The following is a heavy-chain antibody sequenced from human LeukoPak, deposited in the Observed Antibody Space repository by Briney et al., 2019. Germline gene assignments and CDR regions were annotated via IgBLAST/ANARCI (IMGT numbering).Heavy chain of an antibody. Sequence: ASVRVSCKASGYTFTSYGISWVRQAPGQGLEWMGWISAYNGNTNYAQKLQGRVTMTTDTSTSTAYMELKSLRSDDTAVYYCARTVTGRGYSYGNWFDPWGQGTLVTVSS. D-gene: IGHD5-18*01. CDR1: GYTFTSYG. CDR3: ARTVTGRGYSYGNWFDP. J-gene: IGHJ5*02. CDR2: ISAYNGNT. V-gene: IGHV1-18*01.